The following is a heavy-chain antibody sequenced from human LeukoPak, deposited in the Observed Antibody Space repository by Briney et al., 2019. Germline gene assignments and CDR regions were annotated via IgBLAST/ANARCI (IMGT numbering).Heavy chain of an antibody. CDR1: GFTFSGST. CDR2: IRSKTNSYAT. J-gene: IGHJ3*02. V-gene: IGHV3-73*01. CDR3: TTDNWGFTMIVVAGAFDI. D-gene: IGHD3-22*01. Sequence: GGSLRLSCVASGFTFSGSTMLWVRQASGKGLEWVGLIRSKTNSYATAYAASVNGRFTISRDDSKNTLYLQMNSLKTEDTAVYYCTTDNWGFTMIVVAGAFDIWGQGTMVTVSS.